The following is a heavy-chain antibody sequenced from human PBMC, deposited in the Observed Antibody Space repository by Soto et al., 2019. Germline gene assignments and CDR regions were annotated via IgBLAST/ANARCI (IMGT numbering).Heavy chain of an antibody. J-gene: IGHJ1*01. Sequence: SETLSLTCAVYGGSFSGYYWSWIRQPPGKGLEWIGGLNDSGGTNYNASLESRVSISGDTSKNQFSLKLSFVTAADTAVYYCARARGGVQHWGQGTLVTVSS. CDR3: ARARGGVQH. CDR1: GGSFSGYY. CDR2: LNDSGGT. V-gene: IGHV4-34*01. D-gene: IGHD3-10*01.